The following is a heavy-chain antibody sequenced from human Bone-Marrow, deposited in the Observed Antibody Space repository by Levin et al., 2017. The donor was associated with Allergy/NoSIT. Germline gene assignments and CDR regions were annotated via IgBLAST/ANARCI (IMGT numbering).Heavy chain of an antibody. V-gene: IGHV3-23*01. D-gene: IGHD1-1*01. Sequence: GGSLRLSCATSGFTLRNYGMNWVRQAPGKGLEWVSAISGSGNSRYYRDSVKGRFTISRDNSNNTLYLEMSTLRAEDTAVYFCAKALGGTRVYYTMDVWGQGTTVVVSS. CDR3: AKALGGTRVYYTMDV. J-gene: IGHJ6*02. CDR1: GFTLRNYG. CDR2: ISGSGNSR.